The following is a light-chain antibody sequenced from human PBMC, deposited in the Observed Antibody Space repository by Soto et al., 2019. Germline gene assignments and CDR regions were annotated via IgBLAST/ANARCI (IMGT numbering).Light chain of an antibody. CDR3: SSYAGSSNV. J-gene: IGLJ1*01. V-gene: IGLV2-8*01. Sequence: QSALTQPPSASGSPGQSVAISCTGTSSDVGGYNYVSWYQQHPGKAPKLMIYEVNKRPSGVPDRFSGSKSGNTAALTVSGLQADDEADYYCSSYAGSSNVFGTGIKLTVL. CDR1: SSDVGGYNY. CDR2: EVN.